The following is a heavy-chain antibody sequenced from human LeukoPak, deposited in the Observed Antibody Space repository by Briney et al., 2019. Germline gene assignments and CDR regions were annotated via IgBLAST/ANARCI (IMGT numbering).Heavy chain of an antibody. Sequence: SETLSLTCTVSGGSISSSSYYWGWIRQPPGKGLEWIGSIYYSGSTYYNPSLKSRVTISVDTSKNQFSLKLSSVTAADTAVYYCVSLTTGYCSSTSCQKNWFDPWGQGTLVTVSS. D-gene: IGHD2-2*01. CDR1: GGSISSSSYY. CDR2: IYYSGST. V-gene: IGHV4-39*01. J-gene: IGHJ5*02. CDR3: VSLTTGYCSSTSCQKNWFDP.